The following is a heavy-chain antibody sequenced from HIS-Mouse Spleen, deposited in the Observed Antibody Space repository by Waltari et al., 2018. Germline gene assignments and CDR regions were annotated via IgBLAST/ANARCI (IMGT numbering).Heavy chain of an antibody. Sequence: QLQLQESGPGLVKPSETLSLTCTVSGGSISSSSYYWGWIRQPPGKGLEWIGGIYYSGSTYYDPSLKSRVTISVDPSKNQFSLKLSSVSAGDTAVYYCAREIPYSSSWYDWYFDLWGRGTLVTVSS. V-gene: IGHV4-39*07. CDR2: IYYSGST. CDR3: AREIPYSSSWYDWYFDL. D-gene: IGHD6-13*01. J-gene: IGHJ2*01. CDR1: GGSISSSSYY.